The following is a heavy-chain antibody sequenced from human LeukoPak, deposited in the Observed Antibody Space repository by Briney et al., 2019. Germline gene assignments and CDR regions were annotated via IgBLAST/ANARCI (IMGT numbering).Heavy chain of an antibody. D-gene: IGHD2-21*01. Sequence: SETLSLTCTVSGGSISSYYWSWIRQPPGKGLEWIGYIYYSGSTNYNPSLKSRVTISVDTSKNQFSLKLSSVTAADTAVYYCARGYIVEGYYYGMDVWGQGTTVTVSS. J-gene: IGHJ6*02. CDR1: GGSISSYY. CDR3: ARGYIVEGYYYGMDV. V-gene: IGHV4-59*12. CDR2: IYYSGST.